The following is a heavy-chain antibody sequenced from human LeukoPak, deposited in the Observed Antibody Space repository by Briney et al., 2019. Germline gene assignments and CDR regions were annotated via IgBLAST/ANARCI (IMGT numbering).Heavy chain of an antibody. CDR1: GGSISSYN. V-gene: IGHV4-4*09. CDR2: IYTSEST. J-gene: IGHJ4*02. CDR3: ARRPNRVGGYYDY. Sequence: SETLSVTCTVPGGSISSYNSSWIRQPLGKGLEWIGYIYTSESTNYNPAVKSRVTMSVDTSNNQSSLKLSSVTAADTAVYYCARRPNRVGGYYDYWGQGTLVTVSS. D-gene: IGHD3-22*01.